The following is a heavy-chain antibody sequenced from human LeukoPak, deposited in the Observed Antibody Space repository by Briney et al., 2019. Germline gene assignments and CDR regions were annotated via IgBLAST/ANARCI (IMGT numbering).Heavy chain of an antibody. CDR3: AKDSSGYYFGLPGDAFDI. Sequence: GGSLRLSCEASGLIFRSFVMSWVRQVPGKGLEWVSGISGSGDTTYYADSVKGRFTISRDDSKNTLYLQVNSLRAEDTAVYYCAKDSSGYYFGLPGDAFDIWGQGTMVTVSS. CDR2: ISGSGDTT. CDR1: GLIFRSFV. V-gene: IGHV3-23*01. J-gene: IGHJ3*02. D-gene: IGHD3-22*01.